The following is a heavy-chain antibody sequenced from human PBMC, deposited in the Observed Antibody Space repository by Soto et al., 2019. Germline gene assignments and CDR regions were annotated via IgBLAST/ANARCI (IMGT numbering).Heavy chain of an antibody. V-gene: IGHV1-3*01. CDR2: INAGNVNT. D-gene: IGHD2-21*02. CDR1: GYTFTSYA. Sequence: QVQLLQSGAEVKKPGASVKVSCKASGYTFTSYAMHWVRQAPGQRLEWMGWINAGNVNTKYSPKFQGRATITRETSASTAYMELSSLRSEDTAVYYCARSIVVVTAADYWGQGTLVTVSS. CDR3: ARSIVVVTAADY. J-gene: IGHJ4*02.